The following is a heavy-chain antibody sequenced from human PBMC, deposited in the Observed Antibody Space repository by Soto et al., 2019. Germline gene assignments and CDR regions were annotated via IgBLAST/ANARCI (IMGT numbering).Heavy chain of an antibody. CDR1: GYTFTSYG. CDR3: ARGGYGFYYYYGMDV. Sequence: ASVKVSCKASGYTFTSYGISWVRQAPGQGLEWMGWISAYNGNTNYAQKLQGRATMTTDTSTSTAYMELRSLRSDDTAVYYCARGGYGFYYYYGMDVWGQGTTVTVSS. D-gene: IGHD1-1*01. J-gene: IGHJ6*02. V-gene: IGHV1-18*01. CDR2: ISAYNGNT.